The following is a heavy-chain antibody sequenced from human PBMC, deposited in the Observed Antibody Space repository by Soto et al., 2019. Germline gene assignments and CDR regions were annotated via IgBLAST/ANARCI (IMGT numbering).Heavy chain of an antibody. D-gene: IGHD3-22*01. CDR2: IYYSGST. CDR1: GGSISSYY. CDR3: ARSSYYYDSSGYYNTGNWFDP. Sequence: SETLSLTCTVSGGSISSYYWSWIRQPPGKGLEWIGYIYYSGSTNYNPSLKSRVTISVDTSKNQFSLKLSSVTAADTAVYYCARSSYYYDSSGYYNTGNWFDPWGQGTLVTVSS. J-gene: IGHJ5*02. V-gene: IGHV4-59*08.